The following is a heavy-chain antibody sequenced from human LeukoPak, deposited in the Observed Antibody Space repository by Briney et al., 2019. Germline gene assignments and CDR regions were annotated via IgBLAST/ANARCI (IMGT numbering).Heavy chain of an antibody. J-gene: IGHJ4*02. D-gene: IGHD2-2*02. V-gene: IGHV1-2*02. CDR3: ARVSDCSSTSCYTGNY. CDR1: GYTFTGYY. CDR2: INPNSGGT. Sequence: ASVKVSCKASGYTFTGYYMHWVRQAPGQGLEWMGWINPNSGGTNYAQKFQGRVTMTRDTSISTAYMELSRLRSDDTAVYYCARVSDCSSTSCYTGNYWGQGTLVTVSS.